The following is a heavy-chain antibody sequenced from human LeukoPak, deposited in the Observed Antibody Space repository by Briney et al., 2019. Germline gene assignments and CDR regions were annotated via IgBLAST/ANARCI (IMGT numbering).Heavy chain of an antibody. J-gene: IGHJ4*02. D-gene: IGHD7-27*01. CDR2: IYYSGST. CDR1: GGSISSSSYY. Sequence: SEILSLTCTVSGGSISSSSYYWGWIRQPPGKGLEWIGSIYYSGSTYYNPSLKSRVTISVDTSKNQFSLKLSSVTAADTAVYYCASLNWGRDYWGQGTLVTVSS. CDR3: ASLNWGRDY. V-gene: IGHV4-39*01.